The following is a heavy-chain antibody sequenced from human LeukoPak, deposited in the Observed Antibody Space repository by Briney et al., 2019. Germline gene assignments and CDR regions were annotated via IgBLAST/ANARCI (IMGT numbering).Heavy chain of an antibody. CDR2: IYYSGST. CDR1: GGSISSSSYY. D-gene: IGHD1-26*01. V-gene: IGHV4-39*07. Sequence: PSETLSLTCTVSGGSISSSSYYWGWIRQPPGKGLEWIGSIYYSGSTYYNPSLKSRVTISVDTSKNQFSLKLSSVTAADTAVYYCARDFKEGVDYRGQGTLVTVSS. CDR3: ARDFKEGVDY. J-gene: IGHJ4*02.